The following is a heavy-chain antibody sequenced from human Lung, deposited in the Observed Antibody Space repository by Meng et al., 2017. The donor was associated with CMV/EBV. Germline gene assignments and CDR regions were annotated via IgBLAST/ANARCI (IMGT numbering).Heavy chain of an antibody. D-gene: IGHD3-9*01. J-gene: IGHJ4*02. CDR2: IYYSGSI. CDR1: GGSISSSY. Sequence: GGSISSSYWSWIRQPPGKGLEWIGYIYYSGSINYNPSLKSRVTIPVDTSKNQFSLKLSSVTAADTAVYYCARVGYDILTGYSYYFDYWGQGTLVTVSS. V-gene: IGHV4-59*01. CDR3: ARVGYDILTGYSYYFDY.